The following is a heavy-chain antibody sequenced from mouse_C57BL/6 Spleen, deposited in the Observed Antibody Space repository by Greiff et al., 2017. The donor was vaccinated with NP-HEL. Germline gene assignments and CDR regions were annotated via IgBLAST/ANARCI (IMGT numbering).Heavy chain of an antibody. CDR3: ARFPIYYAMDY. V-gene: IGHV1-26*01. CDR1: GYTFTDYY. CDR2: INPNNGGT. Sequence: VQLQQSGPELVKPGASVKISCKASGYTFTDYYMNWVKQSHGKSLEWIGDINPNNGGTSYNQKFKGKATLTVDKSSSTAYMELRSLTSEDSAVYYCARFPIYYAMDYWGQGTSVTVSS. J-gene: IGHJ4*01. D-gene: IGHD6-5*01.